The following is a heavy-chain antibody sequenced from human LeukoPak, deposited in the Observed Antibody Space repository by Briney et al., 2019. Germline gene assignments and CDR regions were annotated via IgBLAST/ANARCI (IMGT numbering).Heavy chain of an antibody. CDR2: INPNSGGT. V-gene: IGHV1-2*02. D-gene: IGHD3-10*01. J-gene: IGHJ6*02. CDR1: GYTFTGYY. CDR3: ARGGGTSRLLWFGEQIYYYYGMDV. Sequence: ASVKVSCKASGYTFTGYYMHWVRQAPGQGLEWMGWINPNSGGTNYAQKFQGRVTMTRDTSISTAYMELSRLRSDDTAVYYCARGGGTSRLLWFGEQIYYYYGMDVWGQGTLVTVSS.